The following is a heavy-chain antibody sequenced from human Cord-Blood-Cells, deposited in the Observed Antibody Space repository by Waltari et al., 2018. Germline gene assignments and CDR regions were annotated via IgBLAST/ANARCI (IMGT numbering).Heavy chain of an antibody. CDR1: GYTFTSYG. D-gene: IGHD3-22*01. Sequence: QVQLVQSGADVKKPGASVKVPCKASGYTFTSYGISWVLQAPGHGLEWMGWISAYNGNTNYAQKLQGRVTMTTDTSTSTAYMELRSLRSDDTAVYYCARRRADYYDSSGYYYFDYWGQGTLVTVSS. CDR3: ARRRADYYDSSGYYYFDY. J-gene: IGHJ4*02. V-gene: IGHV1-18*01. CDR2: ISAYNGNT.